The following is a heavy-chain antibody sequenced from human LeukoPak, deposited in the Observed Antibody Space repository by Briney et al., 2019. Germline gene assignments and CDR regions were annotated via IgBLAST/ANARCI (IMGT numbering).Heavy chain of an antibody. CDR3: ARGAVRGFSVVPHFDY. J-gene: IGHJ4*02. Sequence: SETLSLTCTVSGASISTYYWSWFRQAAGTGLEWIGRIHASGSTYYNPSLQSRVSMSIDLSKNQFSLSLNSVTAADTAVFYCARGAVRGFSVVPHFDYWGQGTLVTVSS. D-gene: IGHD3-10*01. CDR1: GASISTYY. CDR2: IHASGST. V-gene: IGHV4-4*07.